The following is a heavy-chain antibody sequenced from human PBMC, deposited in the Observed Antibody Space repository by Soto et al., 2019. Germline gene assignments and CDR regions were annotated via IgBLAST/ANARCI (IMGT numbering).Heavy chain of an antibody. CDR3: GSSWY. CDR1: GLSFSETW. D-gene: IGHD2-2*01. V-gene: IGHV3-15*01. CDR2: VKTYSDGGTM. Sequence: GGSLRLSCAASGLSFSETWMNWVRQAPGKGLEWVGRVKTYSDGGTMDCAAPVKGRCNVSRDDSRDTLFLEINNLKTEDTGVYYCGSSWYWGQGTLVTVSS. J-gene: IGHJ4*02.